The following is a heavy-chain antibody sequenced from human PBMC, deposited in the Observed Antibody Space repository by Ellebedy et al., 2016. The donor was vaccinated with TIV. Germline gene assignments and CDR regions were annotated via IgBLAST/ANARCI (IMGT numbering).Heavy chain of an antibody. CDR2: ISSSSSYI. D-gene: IGHD6-13*01. J-gene: IGHJ6*02. V-gene: IGHV3-21*01. Sequence: PGGSLRLSCAASGFTVSSNYMSWVRQAPGKGLEWVSSISSSSSYIYYADSVKGRFTISRDNAKNSLYLQMNSLRAEDTAVYYCARDRRYSSSWYFYGMDVWGQGTTVTVSS. CDR1: GFTVSSNY. CDR3: ARDRRYSSSWYFYGMDV.